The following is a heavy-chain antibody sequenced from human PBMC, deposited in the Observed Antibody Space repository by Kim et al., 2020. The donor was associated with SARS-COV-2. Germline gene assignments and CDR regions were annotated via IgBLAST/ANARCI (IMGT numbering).Heavy chain of an antibody. CDR2: ISYDGSNK. Sequence: GGSMRLSCAASGFTFSSYGMHWVRQAPGKGLEWVAVISYDGSNKYYADSVKGRFTISRDNSKNTLYLQMNSLRAEDTAVYYCAKDFSGAAGFGQTYYYGMDVWGQGTTVTVSS. CDR3: AKDFSGAAGFGQTYYYGMDV. D-gene: IGHD6-13*01. J-gene: IGHJ6*02. CDR1: GFTFSSYG. V-gene: IGHV3-30*18.